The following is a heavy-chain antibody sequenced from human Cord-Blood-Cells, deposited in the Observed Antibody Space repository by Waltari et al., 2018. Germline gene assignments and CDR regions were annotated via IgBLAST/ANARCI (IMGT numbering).Heavy chain of an antibody. CDR2: IIPIFGTE. V-gene: IGHV1-69*01. D-gene: IGHD3-10*01. CDR1: GGPFSSYG. CDR3: ARQRITMVRGVNYFDY. J-gene: IGHJ4*02. Sequence: QVQLVQSGAEVKKPGSSVKVSCKASGGPFSSYGISWVREAPGHGLEWKGGIIPIFGTENYAQKFQGRVTITADESTSTAYMELSSLRSEDTAVYYCARQRITMVRGVNYFDYWGQGTLVTVSS.